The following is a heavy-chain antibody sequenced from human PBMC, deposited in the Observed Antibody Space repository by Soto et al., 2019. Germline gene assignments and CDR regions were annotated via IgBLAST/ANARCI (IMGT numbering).Heavy chain of an antibody. D-gene: IGHD3-10*01. CDR3: ARVYMYGSVDP. Sequence: SETLSLTCTVSGGSISSYYWSWIRQPPGKGLEWIGYIYYSGSTNYNPSLKSRVTISVDTSKNQFSLKLSSVTAADTAVYYCARVYMYGSVDPWGQGTLVTVSS. CDR1: GGSISSYY. J-gene: IGHJ5*02. V-gene: IGHV4-59*01. CDR2: IYYSGST.